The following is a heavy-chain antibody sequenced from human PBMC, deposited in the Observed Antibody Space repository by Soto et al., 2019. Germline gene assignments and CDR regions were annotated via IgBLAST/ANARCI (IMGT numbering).Heavy chain of an antibody. CDR1: GFTFDDYA. Sequence: EVQLVESGGGLVQPGRSLRLSCAAFGFTFDDYAMHWVRQAPGKGLEWVSGISWNSGSIGYADSVKGRFTISRDNAKNSLYLQMNSLRAEDTALYYCAKDRGDYFDYWGQGTLVTVSS. D-gene: IGHD3-16*01. CDR3: AKDRGDYFDY. V-gene: IGHV3-9*01. CDR2: ISWNSGSI. J-gene: IGHJ4*02.